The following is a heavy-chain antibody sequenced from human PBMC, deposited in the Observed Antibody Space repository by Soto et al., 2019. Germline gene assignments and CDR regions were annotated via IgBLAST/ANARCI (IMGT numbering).Heavy chain of an antibody. D-gene: IGHD6-19*01. J-gene: IGHJ4*02. CDR1: GFTFDDYA. CDR3: AKARGAVAVQFDY. V-gene: IGHV3-9*01. CDR2: ISWNSGSI. Sequence: PGGSLRLSCAASGFTFDDYAMYWVRQAPGKGLEWVSGISWNSGSIGYADSVKGRFTISRDNAKNSLYLQMNSLRAEDTALYYCAKARGAVAVQFDYWGQGTLVTVSS.